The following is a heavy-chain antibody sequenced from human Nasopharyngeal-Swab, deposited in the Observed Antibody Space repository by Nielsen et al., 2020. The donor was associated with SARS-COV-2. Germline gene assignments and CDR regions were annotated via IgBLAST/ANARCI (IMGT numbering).Heavy chain of an antibody. V-gene: IGHV4-59*08. J-gene: IGHJ4*02. CDR1: GSSLSSHY. Sequence: SETLSLTCTVSGSSLSSHYWSWIRQPPAQGLEWVAYSHYSGSTNYNPSLKSRVTMSVDTSKRQFSLMLTSVTAADTAVYYCARGFDYWGQGTLVTVSS. CDR2: SHYSGST. CDR3: ARGFDY.